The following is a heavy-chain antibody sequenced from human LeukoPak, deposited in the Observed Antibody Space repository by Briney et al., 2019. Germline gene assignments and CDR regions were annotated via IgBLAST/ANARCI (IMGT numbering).Heavy chain of an antibody. V-gene: IGHV3-53*01. CDR3: AREGGRGYGSTTGCSLAS. Sequence: GGSLRLSCAASGFTVSTNYMRWVRQAPGKGLEWVSGIYNTGSTFYADSVTGRVAIPRDDSKNTLYLQMNSLRADDTAVYYCAREGGRGYGSTTGCSLASWGQGTLVTVSS. CDR1: GFTVSTNY. CDR2: IYNTGST. J-gene: IGHJ5*02. D-gene: IGHD2-2*01.